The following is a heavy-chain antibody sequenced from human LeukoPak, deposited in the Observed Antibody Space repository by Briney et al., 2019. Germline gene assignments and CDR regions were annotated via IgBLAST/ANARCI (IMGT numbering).Heavy chain of an antibody. CDR2: IYYSGNT. CDR3: ARDKRLSSYCSGGSCYSGSGARFDY. Sequence: PSETLSLTCTVSGVSISSSNSYWGWIRQPPGKGLEWIGSIYYSGNTYYHASLKSQVSISIDTSKNQFSLRLTSVTAADTAVYYCARDKRLSSYCSGGSCYSGSGARFDYWGQGTLVTVSS. D-gene: IGHD2-15*01. J-gene: IGHJ4*02. CDR1: GVSISSSNSY. V-gene: IGHV4-39*02.